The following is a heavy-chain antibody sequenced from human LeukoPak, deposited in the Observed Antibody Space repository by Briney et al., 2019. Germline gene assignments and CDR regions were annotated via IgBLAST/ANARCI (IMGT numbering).Heavy chain of an antibody. Sequence: SETLSLTCTVSGGSISSGFYYWGWIRQPPGKGLEWIGSVYYSGSAYYSPSLKSRVTIPVDTSKNQFSLRLSSVTAADTALYYCASSVGANRINAFDMWGQGTMVTVS. CDR3: ASSVGANRINAFDM. V-gene: IGHV4-39*01. D-gene: IGHD1-26*01. CDR1: GGSISSGFYY. J-gene: IGHJ3*02. CDR2: VYYSGSA.